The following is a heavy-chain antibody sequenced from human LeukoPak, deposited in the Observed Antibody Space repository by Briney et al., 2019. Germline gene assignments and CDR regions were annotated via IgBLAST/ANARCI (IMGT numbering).Heavy chain of an antibody. CDR3: ARSDTAMTVPIDY. CDR2: IYYSGST. D-gene: IGHD5-18*01. V-gene: IGHV4-39*01. J-gene: IGHJ4*02. CDR1: GGSISSSSYY. Sequence: SETLSLTCTGSGGSISSSSYYWGWIRQPPGKGLEWIGSIYYSGSTYYNPSLKSRVTISVDTSKNQFSLKLSSVTAADTAVYYCARSDTAMTVPIDYWGQGTLVTVSS.